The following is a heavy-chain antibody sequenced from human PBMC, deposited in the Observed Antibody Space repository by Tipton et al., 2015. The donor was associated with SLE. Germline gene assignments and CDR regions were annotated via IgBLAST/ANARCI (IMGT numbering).Heavy chain of an antibody. CDR3: ARDRSGYDYPYFDY. V-gene: IGHV3-11*04. CDR1: GFTFSDYY. Sequence: GSLRLSCAASGFTFSDYYMSWIRQAPGKGLEWVSYISSSGSTIYYADSVKGRFTISRDNAKNSLYLQMNSLRAEDTAVYYRARDRSGYDYPYFDYWGQGTLVTVSS. CDR2: ISSSGSTI. J-gene: IGHJ4*02. D-gene: IGHD5-12*01.